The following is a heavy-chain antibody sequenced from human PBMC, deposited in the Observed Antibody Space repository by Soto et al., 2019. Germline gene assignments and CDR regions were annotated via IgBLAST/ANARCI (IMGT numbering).Heavy chain of an antibody. Sequence: KASETLFLTCTVSGGSISSGGYYWSWIRQHPGKGLEWIGYIYYSGSTYYNPSLKSRVTISVDTSKNQFSLKLSSVTAADTAVYYCARFTMVRGVSEAHFDYWGQGTLVTVSS. CDR1: GGSISSGGYY. CDR2: IYYSGST. CDR3: ARFTMVRGVSEAHFDY. V-gene: IGHV4-31*03. D-gene: IGHD3-10*01. J-gene: IGHJ4*02.